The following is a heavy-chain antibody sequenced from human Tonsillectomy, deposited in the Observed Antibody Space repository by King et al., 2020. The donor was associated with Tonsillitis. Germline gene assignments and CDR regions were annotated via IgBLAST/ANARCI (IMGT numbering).Heavy chain of an antibody. CDR3: ARDPGYSSRWYFPGYYGMDV. CDR1: GGTFSSYA. Sequence: QLVQSGAEVKKPGSSVKVSCKASGGTFSSYAISWVRQAPGQGLEWMGGIIPIFGTANYAQKFQGRVTITADESTSTAYMELSSLRSEDTAVYYCARDPGYSSRWYFPGYYGMDVWGQGTAVTVSS. J-gene: IGHJ6*02. CDR2: IIPIFGTA. V-gene: IGHV1-69*12. D-gene: IGHD6-13*01.